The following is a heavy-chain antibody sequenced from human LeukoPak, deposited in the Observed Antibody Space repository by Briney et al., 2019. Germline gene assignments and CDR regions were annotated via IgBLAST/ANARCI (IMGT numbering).Heavy chain of an antibody. CDR3: ARNFGAYYDFWSGYYTGTAYYYYMDV. J-gene: IGHJ6*03. Sequence: SETLSLTCNVSGESISSHYWSWTRQSPGKGLEWIGYITNSGTTKFNPSLKSRVTISRDTSKNQISLRLSSVTAADTAVHYCARNFGAYYDFWSGYYTGTAYYYYMDVWGKGTTVTVSS. V-gene: IGHV4-59*11. CDR2: ITNSGTT. D-gene: IGHD3-3*01. CDR1: GESISSHY.